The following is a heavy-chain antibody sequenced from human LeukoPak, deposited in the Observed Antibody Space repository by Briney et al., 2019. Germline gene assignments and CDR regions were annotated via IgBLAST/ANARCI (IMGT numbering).Heavy chain of an antibody. Sequence: GGSLRLSCSASGLTFRSSDMHWVRQAPGKGLEWVGRSRNKAKSHTTEYAASVKGRFTISRDNSNNSVWLQMNSLKTEDTAVYYCALWSYYYYGLDVWGQGTTVTVSS. CDR2: SRNKAKSHTT. CDR3: ALWSYYYYGLDV. D-gene: IGHD5-18*01. V-gene: IGHV3-72*01. J-gene: IGHJ6*02. CDR1: GLTFRSSD.